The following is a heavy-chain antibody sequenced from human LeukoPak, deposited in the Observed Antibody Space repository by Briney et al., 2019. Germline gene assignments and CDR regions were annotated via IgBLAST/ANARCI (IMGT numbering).Heavy chain of an antibody. CDR3: AKSQLTSGSYQNIDY. V-gene: IGHV3-66*01. CDR1: GGSFSGYY. J-gene: IGHJ4*02. D-gene: IGHD1-26*01. CDR2: IYSGGST. Sequence: ETLSLTCAVYGGSFSGYYWSWVRQAPGKGPEWVSVIYSGGSTYYADSVKGRFTISRVNSKNTLYLQMNSLRAEDTAVYYCAKSQLTSGSYQNIDYWGQGTLVTVSS.